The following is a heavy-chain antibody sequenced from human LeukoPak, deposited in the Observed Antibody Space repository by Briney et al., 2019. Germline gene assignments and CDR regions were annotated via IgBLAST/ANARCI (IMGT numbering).Heavy chain of an antibody. CDR1: GGSISSSSYY. Sequence: PSETLSLTCTVSGGSISSSSYYWGWIRQPPGKGLEWIGSIYYSGSTYYNPSLKSRVTISVDTSKNQFSLKLSSATAADTAVYYCATSYGSGSYYNILPDYWGQGTLVTVSS. CDR2: IYYSGST. J-gene: IGHJ4*02. CDR3: ATSYGSGSYYNILPDY. V-gene: IGHV4-39*01. D-gene: IGHD3-10*01.